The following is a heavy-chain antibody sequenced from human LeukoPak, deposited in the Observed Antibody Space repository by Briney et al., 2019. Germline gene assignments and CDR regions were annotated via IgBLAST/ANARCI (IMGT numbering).Heavy chain of an antibody. CDR1: GFTFSCYW. CDR3: ARDGVEQQLAFWLRNYYYGMDV. V-gene: IGHV3-74*01. Sequence: GGSLRLSCAASGFTFSCYWMHWVRQAPGKGLVWVSRVNSDGSSTSYADSVKGRFTISRDNAKNTLYLQMNSLRAEDTAVYYCARDGVEQQLAFWLRNYYYGMDVWGKGTTVTVSS. J-gene: IGHJ6*04. CDR2: VNSDGSST. D-gene: IGHD6-13*01.